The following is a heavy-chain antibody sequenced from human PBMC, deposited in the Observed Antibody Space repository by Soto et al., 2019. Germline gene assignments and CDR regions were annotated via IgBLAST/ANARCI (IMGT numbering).Heavy chain of an antibody. CDR3: SRRAGGSTRGYYYYYMDV. D-gene: IGHD3-16*01. CDR2: IYPGDSDT. Sequence: GESLKISCKGSGYSFTNYWIVGVRQMPGKGLEWMGIIYPGDSDTRYSPSFQGQVTISADKSISTAYLQWSSLKASDTAMYYCSRRAGGSTRGYYYYYMDVWGKGTTVTVSS. J-gene: IGHJ6*03. V-gene: IGHV5-51*01. CDR1: GYSFTNYW.